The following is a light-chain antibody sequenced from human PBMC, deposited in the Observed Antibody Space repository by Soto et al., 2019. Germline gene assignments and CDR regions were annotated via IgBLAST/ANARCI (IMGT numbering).Light chain of an antibody. CDR3: QQYNNRPPLT. CDR2: GAS. CDR1: QSVSSN. V-gene: IGKV3-15*01. Sequence: EIVMRQAPAARSVSSGEKATQYCRASQSVSSNLAWYQQKPGQAPRLLIYGASTRATGIPARFSGSGSETEFTLTISSLQSEDFAVYYCQQYNNRPPLTFGGGTKVDIK. J-gene: IGKJ4*01.